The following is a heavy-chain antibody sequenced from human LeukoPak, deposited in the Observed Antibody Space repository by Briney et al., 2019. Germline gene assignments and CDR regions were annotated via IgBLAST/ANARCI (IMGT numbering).Heavy chain of an antibody. J-gene: IGHJ4*02. V-gene: IGHV3-53*01. CDR2: IYSGDST. CDR1: GFTVNSNY. Sequence: GGSLRLSCAASGFTVNSNYMSWVRQATGKGLEWLAIIYSGDSTYYADPVKSRFTISRDNSKNTLYLQMNSLRAEDTAVYYRARGRGASDFWGQGTLVTVSS. D-gene: IGHD5-12*01. CDR3: ARGRGASDF.